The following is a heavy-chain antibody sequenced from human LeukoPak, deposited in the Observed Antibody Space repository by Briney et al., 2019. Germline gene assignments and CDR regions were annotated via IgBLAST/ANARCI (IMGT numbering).Heavy chain of an antibody. CDR2: ISNSGTYI. CDR3: ARVASDGIL. D-gene: IGHD1-26*01. V-gene: IGHV3-21*01. CDR1: GFSFSDYT. J-gene: IGHJ4*02. Sequence: GGSLRLSCAASGFSFSDYTMTWVRQAPGKGLEWVSSISNSGTYIHYADSVKGRFTISRDNAKNSLYLQMNSLRAEDTAVYYCARVASDGILWGQGTLVTVSS.